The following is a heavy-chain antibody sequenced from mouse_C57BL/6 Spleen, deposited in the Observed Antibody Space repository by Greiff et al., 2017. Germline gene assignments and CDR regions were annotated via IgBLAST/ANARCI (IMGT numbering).Heavy chain of an antibody. D-gene: IGHD2-4*01. CDR1: GYTFTNYW. V-gene: IGHV1-63*01. J-gene: IGHJ4*01. Sequence: QVQLKESGAELVRPGTSVKMSCKASGYTFTNYWIGWAKQRPGHGLEWIGDIYPGGGYTNYNEKFKGRATLTADKSSSTAYMQFSSLTSEDSAIYYCASNYDSPMDYWGQGTSVTVSS. CDR3: ASNYDSPMDY. CDR2: IYPGGGYT.